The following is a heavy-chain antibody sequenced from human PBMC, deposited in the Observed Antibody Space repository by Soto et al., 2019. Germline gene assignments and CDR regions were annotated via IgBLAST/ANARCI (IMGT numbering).Heavy chain of an antibody. Sequence: SATLSLTCTVSGGSISSSSSYWGWIRQPPGQGLEWIGSIFYSGSTYYNPSLKSRVTISVDTSKNQFSLKLSSVTAADTAVYYCARHLTYCSAGSCYSDFPYYGMDVWGQGTTVT. V-gene: IGHV4-39*01. J-gene: IGHJ6*02. CDR2: IFYSGST. D-gene: IGHD2-15*01. CDR3: ARHLTYCSAGSCYSDFPYYGMDV. CDR1: GGSISSSSSY.